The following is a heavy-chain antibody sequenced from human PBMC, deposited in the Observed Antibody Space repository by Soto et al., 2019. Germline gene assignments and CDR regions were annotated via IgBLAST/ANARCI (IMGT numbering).Heavy chain of an antibody. V-gene: IGHV1-69*13. D-gene: IGHD3-3*01. CDR3: ARIWTYRGTTDYYYGMDV. Sequence: SVKVSCKASGGTFRSYAISWVRQAPGQGLEWMGGIIPIFGTANYAQKFQGRVTITADESTSTAYMELSSLRSEDTAVYYCARIWTYRGTTDYYYGMDVWGQGTTVTVSS. CDR2: IIPIFGTA. CDR1: GGTFRSYA. J-gene: IGHJ6*02.